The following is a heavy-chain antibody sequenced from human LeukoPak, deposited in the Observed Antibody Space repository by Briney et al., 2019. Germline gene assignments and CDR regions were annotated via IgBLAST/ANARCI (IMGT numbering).Heavy chain of an antibody. J-gene: IGHJ4*02. D-gene: IGHD1-1*01. Sequence: ASVKVSCKASGYTFTCYDINWVRQAPGQGLEWMGWISANNGDTDYPPKLQDRVTMTTDTYTSTAYMELRSLRSDDTAMYYCARESHETREDYWGQGTLVTVSS. CDR2: ISANNGDT. CDR3: ARESHETREDY. CDR1: GYTFTCYD. V-gene: IGHV1-18*01.